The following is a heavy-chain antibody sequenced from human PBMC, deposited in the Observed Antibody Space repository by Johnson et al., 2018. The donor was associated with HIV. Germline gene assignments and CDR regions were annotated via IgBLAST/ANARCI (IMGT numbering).Heavy chain of an antibody. V-gene: IGHV3-66*01. J-gene: IGHJ3*02. CDR3: ARAYSYGAFDI. Sequence: VQLVESGGGVVQPGRSLRLSCAASGLTLSSYAMHWVRQAPGKGLEWVSVIYSGSSTYSADSVRGRFTISRDNSKNTLYLQMNSLRAEDTAVYYCARAYSYGAFDIWGQGTMVTVSS. CDR1: GLTLSSYA. CDR2: IYSGSST. D-gene: IGHD5-18*01.